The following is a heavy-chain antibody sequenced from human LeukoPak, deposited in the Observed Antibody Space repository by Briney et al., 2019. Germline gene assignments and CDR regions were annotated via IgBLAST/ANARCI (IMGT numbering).Heavy chain of an antibody. Sequence: PSETLSLTCTVSGGFISSYYWSWIRLPPGKGLEWIGYIYYSGSTNYNSSLKSRVTISIDTSKNQFSLKLTSVTTADTAVYYCARGDSSSWYGYWGQGALVTVSS. V-gene: IGHV4-59*01. J-gene: IGHJ4*02. CDR3: ARGDSSSWYGY. CDR1: GGFISSYY. D-gene: IGHD6-13*01. CDR2: IYYSGST.